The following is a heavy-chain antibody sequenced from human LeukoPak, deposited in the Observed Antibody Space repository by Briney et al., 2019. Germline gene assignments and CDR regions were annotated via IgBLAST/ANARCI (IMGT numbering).Heavy chain of an antibody. J-gene: IGHJ4*02. V-gene: IGHV3-48*03. CDR2: ISGTGGTK. D-gene: IGHD1-20*01. Sequence: GGSLRLSCAASGFTFSSYTMNWVRQAPGKGLEWVSCISGTGGTKYYADSVKGRFTISRDNAKNSLYLQMNSLRAEDTAVYYCTRVGYDWNLFDCWGQGTLVTVSS. CDR3: TRVGYDWNLFDC. CDR1: GFTFSSYT.